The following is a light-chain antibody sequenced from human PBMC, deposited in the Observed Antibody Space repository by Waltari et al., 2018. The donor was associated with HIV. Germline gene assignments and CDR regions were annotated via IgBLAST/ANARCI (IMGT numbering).Light chain of an antibody. CDR2: GNK. Sequence: QSVLTPPPSVSGAPGQRVTISCTGSTSNLGADYDVHWYQQIPGTAPKLLISGNKNRPSGVPDRFSASKSGTSASLTITGLQAEDEADYFCQSYDITLSASVVFGGGTKPTVL. CDR1: TSNLGADYD. V-gene: IGLV1-40*01. J-gene: IGLJ2*01. CDR3: QSYDITLSASVV.